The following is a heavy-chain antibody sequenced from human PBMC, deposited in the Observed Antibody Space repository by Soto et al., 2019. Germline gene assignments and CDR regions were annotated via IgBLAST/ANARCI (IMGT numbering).Heavy chain of an antibody. V-gene: IGHV1-69*13. D-gene: IGHD3-16*01. CDR3: ASSPFNWFDP. Sequence: ASVKVSCKASGGTFSSYAISWVRQAPGQGLEWMGGIIPIFGTANCAQKFQGRVTITADESTSTAYMELSSLRSEDTAVYYCASSPFNWFDPWGQGTLVTVSS. CDR1: GGTFSSYA. CDR2: IIPIFGTA. J-gene: IGHJ5*02.